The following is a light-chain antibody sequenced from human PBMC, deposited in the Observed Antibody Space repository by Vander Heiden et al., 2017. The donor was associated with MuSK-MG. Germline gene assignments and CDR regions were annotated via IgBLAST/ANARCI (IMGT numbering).Light chain of an antibody. CDR2: AAS. CDR1: QSISSY. CDR3: QQNDSSPPYT. V-gene: IGKV1-39*01. Sequence: QSPSSLSAYVGARVTITCRASQSISSYLNWYQQKPGKAPKLLIYAASSLQSGVPSRFSGSGSGTDFTLTISSRQPEDFAAYYCQQNDSSPPYTFGQGTKLDIK. J-gene: IGKJ2*01.